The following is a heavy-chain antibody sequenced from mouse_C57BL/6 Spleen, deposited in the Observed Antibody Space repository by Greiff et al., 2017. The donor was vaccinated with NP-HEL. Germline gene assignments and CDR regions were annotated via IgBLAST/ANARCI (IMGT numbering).Heavy chain of an antibody. J-gene: IGHJ2*01. CDR3: TIDSSGYRDSFDY. Sequence: QVQLKQSGAELVRPGASVTLSCKASGYTFTDYEMHWVKQTPVHGLEWIGAIDPETGGTAYNQKFKGKAILTADKSSSTAYMELRSLTSEDSAVYYCTIDSSGYRDSFDYWGQGTTLTVSS. D-gene: IGHD3-2*02. CDR2: IDPETGGT. V-gene: IGHV1-15*01. CDR1: GYTFTDYE.